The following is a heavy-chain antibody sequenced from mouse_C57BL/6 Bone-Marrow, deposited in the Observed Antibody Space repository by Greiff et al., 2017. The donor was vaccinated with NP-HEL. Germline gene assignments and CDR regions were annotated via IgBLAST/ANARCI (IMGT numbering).Heavy chain of an antibody. CDR2: IDPNSGGT. D-gene: IGHD1-1*01. CDR1: GYTFTSYW. Sequence: QVQLQQPGADLVKPGASVKLSCKASGYTFTSYWMHWVKQRPGRGLEWIGRIDPNSGGTKFNEKGKTKATLTVDKPSSTAYMQLSSLTSEDSPLYFCARYYYASRGLYFDVWGPATTVTVSS. J-gene: IGHJ1*01. CDR3: ARYYYASRGLYFDV. V-gene: IGHV1-72*01.